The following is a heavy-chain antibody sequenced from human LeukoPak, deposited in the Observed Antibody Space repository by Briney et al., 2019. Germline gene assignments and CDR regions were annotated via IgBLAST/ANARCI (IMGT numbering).Heavy chain of an antibody. V-gene: IGHV4-39*07. CDR1: GGSISSSSYY. CDR3: ARVGGTMIVIGTDY. Sequence: SETLSLTCTVSGGSISSSSYYWGWIRQPPGKGLEWIGSIYYSGSTYYNPSLKSRVTISVDTSKNQFSLKLSSVTAADTAVYYCARVGGTMIVIGTDYWGQGTLVTVSS. CDR2: IYYSGST. D-gene: IGHD3-22*01. J-gene: IGHJ4*02.